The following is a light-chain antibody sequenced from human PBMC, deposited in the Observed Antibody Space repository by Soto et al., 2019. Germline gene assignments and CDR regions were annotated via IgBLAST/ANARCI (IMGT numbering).Light chain of an antibody. CDR2: GAS. CDR1: QSVSSSY. J-gene: IGKJ5*01. V-gene: IGKV3-20*01. CDR3: QQYGSAGPIT. Sequence: EIVLTQSPGTLSLSPGERATLSCRASQSVSSSYLAWYQQKPGQAPRLLIYGASSRATGIPDRFSGSGSGTDFTLTISRLEPEDFAVYYCQQYGSAGPITFGQGTRLEMK.